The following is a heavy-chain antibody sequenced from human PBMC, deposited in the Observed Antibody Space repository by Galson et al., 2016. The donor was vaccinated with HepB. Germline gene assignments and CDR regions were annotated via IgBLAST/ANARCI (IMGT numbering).Heavy chain of an antibody. V-gene: IGHV3-48*04. CDR2: ISTGGTTI. Sequence: SLRLSCAASGFTFSLYSMYWVRQAPGKGLDWVSYISTGGTTIYYADSVKGRFTISRDNSKNTVDLHMSSLRPEDTAVYYCVRAWSGSSPDYWGQGTLVTVSS. CDR3: VRAWSGSSPDY. J-gene: IGHJ4*02. CDR1: GFTFSLYS. D-gene: IGHD1-26*01.